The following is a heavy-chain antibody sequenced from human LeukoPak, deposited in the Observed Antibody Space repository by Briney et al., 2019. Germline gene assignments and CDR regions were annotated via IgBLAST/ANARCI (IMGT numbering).Heavy chain of an antibody. V-gene: IGHV3-7*01. Sequence: GGSLRLSSEASGFRISKSWMTWVRQSPGRGLEWVACISENGSEEKYLDSVRGRFTISRDNAKNSLYLQMNSLRAEDTAVYYCAKARSGLTAYMDVWGKGTTVTISS. CDR3: AKARSGLTAYMDV. CDR2: ISENGSEE. D-gene: IGHD1-14*01. CDR1: GFRISKSW. J-gene: IGHJ6*03.